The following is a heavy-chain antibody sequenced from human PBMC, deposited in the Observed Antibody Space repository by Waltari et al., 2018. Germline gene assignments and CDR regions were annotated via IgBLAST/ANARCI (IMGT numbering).Heavy chain of an antibody. D-gene: IGHD3-22*01. CDR2: INSDGSST. CDR3: ARSYYYDSSGYYTNAFDI. V-gene: IGHV3-74*01. J-gene: IGHJ2*01. CDR1: GFTFSSYW. Sequence: EVQLVESGGGLVQPGGSLRLSCAASGFTFSSYWMHWVRQAPGKGLVWVSRINSDGSSTSYADSVKGRFTISRDNAKNTLYLQMNSLRAEDTAVYYCARSYYYDSSGYYTNAFDIWGRGTLVTVSS.